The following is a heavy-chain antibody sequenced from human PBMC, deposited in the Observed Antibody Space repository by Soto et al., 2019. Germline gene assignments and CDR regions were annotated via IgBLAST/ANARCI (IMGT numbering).Heavy chain of an antibody. CDR1: GFTFSSYS. D-gene: IGHD3-9*01. CDR3: ARDSILTGSILG. J-gene: IGHJ4*02. CDR2: ISSSSSYI. Sequence: PGGSLRLSCAASGFTFSSYSMNWVRQAPGKGLEWVSSISSSSSYIYYADSVKGRFTISRDNAKNSLYLQMNSLRAEDTAVYYCARDSILTGSILGWGQGTLVTVSS. V-gene: IGHV3-21*01.